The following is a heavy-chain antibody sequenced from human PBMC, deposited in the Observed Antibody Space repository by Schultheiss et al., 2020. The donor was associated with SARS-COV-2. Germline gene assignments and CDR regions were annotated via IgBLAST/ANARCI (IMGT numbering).Heavy chain of an antibody. CDR3: ARDVESGSHHDAFDI. V-gene: IGHV4-4*07. CDR1: GGSISSYY. Sequence: SQTLSLTCTVSGGSISSYYWSWIRQPAGKGLEWIGRIYTSGSTNYNPSLKSRVTISVDTSKNQFSLKLSSVTAADTAVYYCARDVESGSHHDAFDIWGQGTMVTVSS. J-gene: IGHJ3*02. D-gene: IGHD1-26*01. CDR2: IYTSGST.